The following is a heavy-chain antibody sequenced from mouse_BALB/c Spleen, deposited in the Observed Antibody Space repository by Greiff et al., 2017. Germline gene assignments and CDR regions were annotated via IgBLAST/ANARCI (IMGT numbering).Heavy chain of an antibody. CDR3: ARDGYYYGSSQSLMDY. J-gene: IGHJ4*01. D-gene: IGHD1-1*01. Sequence: EVQVVESGPGLVKPSQTVSLTCTVTGISITTGNYRWSWIRQFPGNKLEWIGYIYYSGTITYNPSLTSRTTITRDTSKNQFFLEMNSLTAEDTATYYCARDGYYYGSSQSLMDYWGQGTSVTVSS. CDR2: IYYSGTI. CDR1: GISITTGNYR. V-gene: IGHV3-5*02.